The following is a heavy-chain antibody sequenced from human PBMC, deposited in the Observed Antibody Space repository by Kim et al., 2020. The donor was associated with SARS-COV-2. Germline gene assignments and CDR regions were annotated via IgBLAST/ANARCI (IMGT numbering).Heavy chain of an antibody. Sequence: GGSLRLSCAASGFTFDDYAMHWVRQAPGKGLEWVSGISWNSGSIGYADSVKGRFTISRDNAKNSLYLQMNSLRAEDTALYYCAKTSSSGWVWVRYFDYWG. CDR1: GFTFDDYA. D-gene: IGHD6-19*01. V-gene: IGHV3-9*01. J-gene: IGHJ4*01. CDR2: ISWNSGSI. CDR3: AKTSSSGWVWVRYFDY.